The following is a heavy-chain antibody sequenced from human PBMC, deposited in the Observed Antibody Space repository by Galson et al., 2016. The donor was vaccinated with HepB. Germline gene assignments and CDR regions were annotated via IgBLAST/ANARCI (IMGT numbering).Heavy chain of an antibody. Sequence: TLSLTCTVSGASISSGGYSWTWIRQHPGKGLEWIGYIYYSGSTYYNPSLKGRVIISVDASKNQFSLKLTSVTAADTAVYYCARAVPCLLGYCTTTSSFDPWAREPWSPSPQ. CDR1: GASISSGGYS. J-gene: IGHJ5*02. CDR2: IYYSGST. D-gene: IGHD2-2*01. V-gene: IGHV4-31*03. CDR3: ARAVPCLLGYCTTTSSFDP.